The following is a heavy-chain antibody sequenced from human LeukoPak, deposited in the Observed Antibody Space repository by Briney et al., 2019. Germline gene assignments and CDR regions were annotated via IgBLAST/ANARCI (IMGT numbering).Heavy chain of an antibody. J-gene: IGHJ4*02. CDR2: IYYSGST. CDR3: ARLILDYGAERGFDY. D-gene: IGHD4-17*01. V-gene: IGHV4-30-4*01. Sequence: PSETLSLTCTVSGGSIRSGDYSWSWFRQPPGKGLEWIGYIYYSGSTYYNPSLKSRVTISVDTSKNQFSLRLSSMTAADTAVYYCARLILDYGAERGFDYWGQGTLVTVSS. CDR1: GGSIRSGDYS.